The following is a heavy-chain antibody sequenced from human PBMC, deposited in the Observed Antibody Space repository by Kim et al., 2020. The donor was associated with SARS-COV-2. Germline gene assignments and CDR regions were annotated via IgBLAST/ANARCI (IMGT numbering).Heavy chain of an antibody. CDR3: ARNPKTVVPFIDY. CDR2: IYYSGST. D-gene: IGHD2-2*01. Sequence: SETLSLTCTVSGGSISSYYWSWIRQPPGKGLEWIGYIYYSGSTNYNPSLKSRVTISVDTSKNQFSLKLSSVTAADTAVYYCARNPKTVVPFIDYWGQGTLVTVSS. J-gene: IGHJ4*02. V-gene: IGHV4-59*13. CDR1: GGSISSYY.